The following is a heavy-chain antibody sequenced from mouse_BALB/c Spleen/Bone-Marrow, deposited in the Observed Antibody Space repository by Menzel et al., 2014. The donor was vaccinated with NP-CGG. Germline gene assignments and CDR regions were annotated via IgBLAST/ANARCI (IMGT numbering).Heavy chain of an antibody. D-gene: IGHD1-1*01. CDR2: IHPSDTET. V-gene: IGHV1-74*04. CDR3: ARLEGNYGSTFAY. J-gene: IGHJ3*01. Sequence: VQLKQSGAEPVRPGATVKLSCKASGYSFTSYWMNWVKQRPGQGLEWIGMIHPSDTETRLNQRFKDKATLTVDKSSSTAYMQLSSPTSEDSAVYYCARLEGNYGSTFAYWGQGTLVTVSA. CDR1: GYSFTSYW.